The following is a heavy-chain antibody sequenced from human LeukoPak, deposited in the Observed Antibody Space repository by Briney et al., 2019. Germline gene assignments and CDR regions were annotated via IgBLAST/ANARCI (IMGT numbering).Heavy chain of an antibody. CDR1: GGTFSSYA. J-gene: IGHJ4*02. CDR2: IIPIFGTA. CDR3: ARAENYYDSSGHYLPLGY. D-gene: IGHD3-22*01. Sequence: SVKVSCKASGGTFSSYAISWVRQAPGQGLEWMGGIIPIFGTANYAQKFQGRVTITTDESTSTAYMELSSLRSEDTAVYYCARAENYYDSSGHYLPLGYWGQGTLVTVSS. V-gene: IGHV1-69*05.